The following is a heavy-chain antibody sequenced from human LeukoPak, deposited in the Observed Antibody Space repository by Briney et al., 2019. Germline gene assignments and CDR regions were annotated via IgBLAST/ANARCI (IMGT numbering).Heavy chain of an antibody. CDR3: ARDTRNLPIYGGNSIFDY. Sequence: SVKVSCKASGYTFTSYGISWVRQAPGQGLEWMGGIIPIFGTANYAQKFQGRVTITADESTSTAYMELSSLRSEDTAVYYCARDTRNLPIYGGNSIFDYWGQGTLVTVSS. J-gene: IGHJ4*02. CDR1: GYTFTSYG. D-gene: IGHD4-23*01. CDR2: IIPIFGTA. V-gene: IGHV1-69*13.